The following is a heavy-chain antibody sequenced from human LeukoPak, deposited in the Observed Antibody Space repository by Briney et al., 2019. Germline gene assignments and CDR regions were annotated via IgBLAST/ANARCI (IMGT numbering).Heavy chain of an antibody. CDR2: IYNTVDT. D-gene: IGHD3-22*01. J-gene: IGHJ4*01. Sequence: PSETLSFTCTVSGDSILGYYWSWIGQSPGKRLEWIGYIYNTVDTTYNPSLESRVTISLDMSKKQFSLRLSSVTAADTAVYYCARRRYYDSTGYNPTHYFDYWGQGILVTVSS. V-gene: IGHV4-59*01. CDR1: GDSILGYY. CDR3: ARRRYYDSTGYNPTHYFDY.